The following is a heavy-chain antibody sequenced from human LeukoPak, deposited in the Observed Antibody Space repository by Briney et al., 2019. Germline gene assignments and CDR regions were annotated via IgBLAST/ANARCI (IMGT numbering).Heavy chain of an antibody. D-gene: IGHD1-26*01. CDR1: EYTFTSYA. V-gene: IGHV1-3*01. CDR3: ARGWVVVYYFDY. J-gene: IGHJ4*02. Sequence: ASVKVSCKASEYTFTSYAMHWVRQAPGQRLEWMGWINAGNGNTKYSQKFQGRVTITRDTSASTAYMELSSLRSEDTAVYYCARGWVVVYYFDYWGQGTLVTVSS. CDR2: INAGNGNT.